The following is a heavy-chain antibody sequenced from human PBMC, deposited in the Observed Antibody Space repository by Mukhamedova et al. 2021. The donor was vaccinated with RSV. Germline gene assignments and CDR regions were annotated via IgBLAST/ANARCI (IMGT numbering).Heavy chain of an antibody. V-gene: IGHV3-21*06. CDR2: ISSSGSYI. D-gene: IGHD3-3*01. J-gene: IGHJ5*02. CDR3: VRRTADFSNCFDP. Sequence: WVRQAPGKGLEWVSSISSSGSYIYYADPVKGRFTISRDNAKNSLYLQMNSLRAEDTAVYYCVRRTADFSNCFDPWGQGTQGTVSS.